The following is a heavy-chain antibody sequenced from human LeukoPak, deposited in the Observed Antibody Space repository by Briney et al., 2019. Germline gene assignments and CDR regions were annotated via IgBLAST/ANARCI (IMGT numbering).Heavy chain of an antibody. Sequence: SETLSLTCTVSGGSFSTYYWSWIRQPPGKGLEWIGYVYYSGSTNYNPSLKSRVTISVDTSKNQFSLKLSSVTAADTAVYYCARDRAVVPAANWFDPWGQGTLVTVSS. CDR2: VYYSGST. CDR3: ARDRAVVPAANWFDP. V-gene: IGHV4-59*12. J-gene: IGHJ5*02. CDR1: GGSFSTYY. D-gene: IGHD2-2*01.